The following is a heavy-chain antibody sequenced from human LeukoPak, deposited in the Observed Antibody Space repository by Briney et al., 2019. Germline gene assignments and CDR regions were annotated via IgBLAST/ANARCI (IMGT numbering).Heavy chain of an antibody. CDR1: GFTVSTYY. D-gene: IGHD3-10*01. Sequence: GGSLRLSCAASGFTVSTYYMTWVRQAPGKGLECVSVIYSGGSTYYPDSVKGRFTISRDNSKNTVYLQMNSLRAEDTAVDYCAKGVSGYGSGRPFDYWGQGTLVTVSS. V-gene: IGHV3-53*01. CDR3: AKGVSGYGSGRPFDY. J-gene: IGHJ4*02. CDR2: IYSGGST.